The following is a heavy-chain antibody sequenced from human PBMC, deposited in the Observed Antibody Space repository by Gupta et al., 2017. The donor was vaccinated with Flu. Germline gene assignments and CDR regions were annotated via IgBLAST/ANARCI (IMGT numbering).Heavy chain of an antibody. V-gene: IGHV3-21*01. CDR2: ISSSSSYI. CDR3: ARDHPEYSSSDNDFDY. J-gene: IGHJ4*02. D-gene: IGHD6-6*01. CDR1: GFTFSSYS. Sequence: EVQLVESGGGLVKPGGSLRLSCAASGFTFSSYSMNWVRQAPGKGLEWVSSISSSSSYIYYADSVKGRFTISRDNAKNSLYLQMNSLRAEDTAVYYCARDHPEYSSSDNDFDYWGQGTLVTVSS.